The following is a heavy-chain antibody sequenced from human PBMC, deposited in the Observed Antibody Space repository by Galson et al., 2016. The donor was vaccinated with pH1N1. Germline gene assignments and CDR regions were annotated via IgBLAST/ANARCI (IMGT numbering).Heavy chain of an antibody. CDR3: ARLTGVFETADAFDI. J-gene: IGHJ3*02. V-gene: IGHV4-30-2*01. Sequence: TLSLTCTLSRGSISDKDYSWSWIRQPPGKGLGWIGYISHTGSTCFNPSLKSRLTISLGGSRKQFSLKLTSVTAADTAVYYCARLTGVFETADAFDIWGQGTMVTVTP. CDR2: ISHTGST. CDR1: RGSISDKDYS. D-gene: IGHD2-8*01.